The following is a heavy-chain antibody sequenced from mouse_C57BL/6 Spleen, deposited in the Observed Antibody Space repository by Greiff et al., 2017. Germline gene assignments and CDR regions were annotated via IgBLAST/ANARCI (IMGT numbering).Heavy chain of an antibody. Sequence: QVQLQQSGAELARPGASVKMSCKASGYTFTSYTMHWVKQRPGQGLEWIGYINPSSGYTKYNQKFKDKATLTADKSSSTAYMQLSSLTAEDSAVYYCARGVGWYFDVWGTGTTVTVSS. CDR1: GYTFTSYT. J-gene: IGHJ1*03. CDR2: INPSSGYT. CDR3: ARGVGWYFDV. V-gene: IGHV1-4*01.